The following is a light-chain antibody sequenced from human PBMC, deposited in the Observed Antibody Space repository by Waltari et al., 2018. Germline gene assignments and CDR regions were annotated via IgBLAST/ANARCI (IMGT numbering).Light chain of an antibody. CDR1: SSNIGEHH. J-gene: IGLJ2*01. V-gene: IGLV1-47*01. CDR3: ASWDDNLSVLL. Sequence: QSVLTQPPSASATPGQRVTISCSGGSSNIGEHHVSLYQQVPGTAPRFLIYRNNQRPSGVPDRFSGSKSGTSASLAISGLRPEDEADYFCASWDDNLSVLLFGGGTKLAVL. CDR2: RNN.